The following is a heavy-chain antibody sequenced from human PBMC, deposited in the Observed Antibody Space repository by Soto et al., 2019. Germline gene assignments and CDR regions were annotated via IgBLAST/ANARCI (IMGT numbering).Heavy chain of an antibody. CDR3: ATDTWGGTIGGRSHDS. Sequence: PVGSLRLSCAASGFTFSNYPMSWVRQAPGKGLEWVSVISGSGAFYADSVKGRFTISRDHSKNTRYLQMNSLRGDETAVDYEATDTWGGTIGGRSHDSWGQGTLVTVSS. CDR1: GFTFSNYP. CDR2: ISGSGA. D-gene: IGHD6-19*01. V-gene: IGHV3-23*01. J-gene: IGHJ4*02.